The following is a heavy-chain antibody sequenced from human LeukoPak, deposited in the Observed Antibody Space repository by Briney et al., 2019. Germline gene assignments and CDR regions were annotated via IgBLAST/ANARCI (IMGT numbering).Heavy chain of an antibody. CDR2: IYCSGST. CDR1: GGSISSYY. J-gene: IGHJ4*02. Sequence: PSETLSLTCTVSGGSISSYYWSWIRQPPGKGLEWIGYIYCSGSTNYNPSLKSRVTISVDTSKNQFSLKLSSVTAADTAVYYCAGEKEDLFDYWGQGTLVTVSS. CDR3: AGEKEDLFDY. V-gene: IGHV4-59*01.